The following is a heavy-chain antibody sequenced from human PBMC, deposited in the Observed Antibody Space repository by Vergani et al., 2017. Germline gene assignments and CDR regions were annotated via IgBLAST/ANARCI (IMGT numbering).Heavy chain of an antibody. J-gene: IGHJ6*02. CDR2: ISGSGGST. CDR1: GFTFSSYA. D-gene: IGHD2-15*01. V-gene: IGHV3-23*01. CDR3: ARWVVAATFNSYYYYGMDV. Sequence: EVQLLESGGGLVQPGGSLRLSCAASGFTFSSYAMSWVRQAPGKGLEWVSAISGSGGSTYYADSVKGRFTISRDNSKNTLYLQMNSLRAEDTAVYYCARWVVAATFNSYYYYGMDVWGQGTTVTVSS.